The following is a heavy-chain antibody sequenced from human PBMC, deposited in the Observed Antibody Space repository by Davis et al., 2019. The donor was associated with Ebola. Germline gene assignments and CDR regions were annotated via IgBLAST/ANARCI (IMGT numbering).Heavy chain of an antibody. CDR3: ASDWGGWYANYYYGMDV. CDR1: GFTFSSYW. Sequence: GESLKISCAASGFTFSSYWMSWVRQAPGKGLEWVANIKQDGSEKYYVDSVKGRFTISRDNAKNSLYLQMNSLRAEDTAVYYCASDWGGWYANYYYGMDVWGQGTTVTVSS. D-gene: IGHD6-19*01. V-gene: IGHV3-7*01. J-gene: IGHJ6*02. CDR2: IKQDGSEK.